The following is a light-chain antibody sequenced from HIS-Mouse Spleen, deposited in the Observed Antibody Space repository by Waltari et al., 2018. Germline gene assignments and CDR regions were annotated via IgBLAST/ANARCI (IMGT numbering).Light chain of an antibody. V-gene: IGLV2-8*01. Sequence: QSALTQPPSASGSPGQPATISCTGTSSDVGGSDYVSWYQQHPGKAPKLMICEVSKRRSGVPDRFSGSTSGNTASLTVSGLQAEDEADYYCSSYAGSNNVVFGGGTKLTVL. J-gene: IGLJ2*01. CDR2: EVS. CDR3: SSYAGSNNVV. CDR1: SSDVGGSDY.